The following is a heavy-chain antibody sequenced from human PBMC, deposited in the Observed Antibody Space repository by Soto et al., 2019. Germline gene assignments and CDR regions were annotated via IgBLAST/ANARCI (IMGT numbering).Heavy chain of an antibody. D-gene: IGHD1-1*01. CDR1: DGTSSSYC. J-gene: IGHJ5*02. Sequence: SVMQPHTRTVSDGTSSSYCWSWIRKHPGKGLEWLGYIYYSVSTNYNPSLKSRVTISVDTSKNQFSLKLSSVTAADTAVYYCARGSCNDLPHAFDPWCHGTLVKVSS. CDR2: IYYSVST. V-gene: IGHV4-59*01. CDR3: ARGSCNDLPHAFDP.